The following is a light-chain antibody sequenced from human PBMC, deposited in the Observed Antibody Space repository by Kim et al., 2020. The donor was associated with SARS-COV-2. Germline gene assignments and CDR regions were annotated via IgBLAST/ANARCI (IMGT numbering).Light chain of an antibody. J-gene: IGKJ4*01. CDR2: AAS. Sequence: VGARVTSTCRASQGSSGYLNWYQQKPGRAPKLLISAASSLQSGVPSRFSGSGSGTDFTLTISGLQPEDFATYYCQESFSTPPELTFGGGTKVDIK. V-gene: IGKV1-39*01. CDR3: QESFSTPPELT. CDR1: QGSSGY.